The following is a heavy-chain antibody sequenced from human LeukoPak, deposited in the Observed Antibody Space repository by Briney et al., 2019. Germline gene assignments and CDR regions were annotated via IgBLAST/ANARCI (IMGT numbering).Heavy chain of an antibody. V-gene: IGHV4-59*01. CDR1: DGSISSYY. CDR3: ARGGWALPLYSLDV. J-gene: IGHJ6*02. Sequence: PSETLSLTCTVSDGSISSYYWSWIRQPPGKGLEWIGYIYYSGSTNYNPSLKSRVTISVDTSKNQFSLELSSVTAADTAVYYCARGGWALPLYSLDVWGQGTTVTVSS. CDR2: IYYSGST. D-gene: IGHD5-12*01.